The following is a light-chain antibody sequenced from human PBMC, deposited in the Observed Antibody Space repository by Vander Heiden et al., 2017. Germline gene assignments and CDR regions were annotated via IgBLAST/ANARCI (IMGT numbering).Light chain of an antibody. V-gene: IGKV2-30*02. J-gene: IGKJ2*01. CDR1: QGLAQRDGNTY. Sequence: MTTSPRPLLVIFGTPAPTPCRSRQGLAQRDGNTYLNWFQQRPGQSPRRLIYKVSNRDAGVPDRFSGSGSGTHFTLKISRVEAEDVGVYYCMQGIHWPPYTFGQGTKLETK. CDR2: KVS. CDR3: MQGIHWPPYT.